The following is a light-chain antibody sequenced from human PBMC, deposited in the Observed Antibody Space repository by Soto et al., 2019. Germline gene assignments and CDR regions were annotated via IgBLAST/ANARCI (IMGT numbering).Light chain of an antibody. CDR1: QGISSW. V-gene: IGKV1-5*03. Sequence: DIQMTQSPSTLSASVGDRVTITCRASQGISSWLAWYQQKPGKAPNLLIYKASSLESGVPSRFSGSGSGTEFTLTISSLQPDDFATYYCQQYESYSVTFGQGTRLEIK. J-gene: IGKJ5*01. CDR3: QQYESYSVT. CDR2: KAS.